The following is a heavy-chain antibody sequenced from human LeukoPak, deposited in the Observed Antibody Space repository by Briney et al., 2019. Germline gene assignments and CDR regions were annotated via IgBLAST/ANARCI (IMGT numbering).Heavy chain of an antibody. J-gene: IGHJ4*02. Sequence: GGSLRLSCAASGFTFSNYAMHCVRQAPGKGLEWVAFIRYDGSKKYYADSVKGRFTISRDNSKNTLYLQMNSLRAEDTAVYYCAREGDTAMVTYFDYWGQGTLVTVSS. V-gene: IGHV3-30*02. D-gene: IGHD5-18*01. CDR1: GFTFSNYA. CDR2: IRYDGSKK. CDR3: AREGDTAMVTYFDY.